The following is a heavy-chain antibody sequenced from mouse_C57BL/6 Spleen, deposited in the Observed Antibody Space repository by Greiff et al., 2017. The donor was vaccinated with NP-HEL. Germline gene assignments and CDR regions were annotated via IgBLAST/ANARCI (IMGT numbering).Heavy chain of an antibody. CDR2: INLNNGGT. CDR3: ARSRRPYYFDY. CDR1: GYTFTDYN. V-gene: IGHV1-18*01. Sequence: EVQLQQSGPELVKPGASVKIPCKASGYTFTDYNMDWVKQSHGKSLEWIGDINLNNGGTIYNQKFKGKATLTVDKSSSTAYMELRSLTSEDTAVYYCARSRRPYYFDYWGQGTTLTVSS. J-gene: IGHJ2*01.